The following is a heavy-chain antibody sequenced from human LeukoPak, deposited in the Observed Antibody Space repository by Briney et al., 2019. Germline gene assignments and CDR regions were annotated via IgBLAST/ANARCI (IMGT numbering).Heavy chain of an antibody. CDR3: ARGRYFDWLFLFDY. CDR2: INHSGGT. CDR1: GGSFSGYY. V-gene: IGHV4-34*01. J-gene: IGHJ4*02. Sequence: SETLSLTCAVYGGSFSGYYWSWIRQPPGKGLEWIGEINHSGGTNYNPSLKSRVTISVDTSKNQFSLELSSVTAADTAVYYCARGRYFDWLFLFDYWGQGTLVTVSS. D-gene: IGHD3-9*01.